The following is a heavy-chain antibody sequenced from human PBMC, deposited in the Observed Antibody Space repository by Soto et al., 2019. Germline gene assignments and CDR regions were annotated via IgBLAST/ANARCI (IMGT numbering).Heavy chain of an antibody. J-gene: IGHJ4*02. D-gene: IGHD3-22*01. CDR2: IYYSGST. V-gene: IGHV4-59*01. CDR1: GCSISSYY. CDR3: ARVNSGYYPYYDY. Sequence: SETLSLTCTVSGCSISSYYWSWIRQPPGKGLEWIGYIYYSGSTNYNPSLKSRVTISVDTSKNQFSLKLSSVTAADTAVYYCARVNSGYYPYYDYWGQGTLVTVSS.